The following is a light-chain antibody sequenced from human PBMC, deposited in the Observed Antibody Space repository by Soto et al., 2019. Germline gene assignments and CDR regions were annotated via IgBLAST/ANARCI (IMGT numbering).Light chain of an antibody. CDR1: QGISNN. V-gene: IGKV1-27*01. J-gene: IGKJ1*01. CDR3: QKYNSPPPT. Sequence: DIEMTQCPSSLSASVGDRVTITCRASQGISNNLAWYQQKPGKVPKLLIYAASLLQSGVPSRFSGSGSGTDFTLTISSLQPEDFATYYCQKYNSPPPTFAQGTKVDIK. CDR2: AAS.